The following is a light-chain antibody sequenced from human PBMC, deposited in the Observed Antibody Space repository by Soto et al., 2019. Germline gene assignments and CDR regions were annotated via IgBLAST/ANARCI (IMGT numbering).Light chain of an antibody. Sequence: EIVLTQSPGTLSLSPGERATLSCRVSQSVSSSYLAWYQQKPGQAPRLLIYGASSRATGIPDRFSGSGSGTDFTLTISRLEPEDFAVYYCQQYGSPPLTFGGGNKVEIK. V-gene: IGKV3-20*01. CDR3: QQYGSPPLT. J-gene: IGKJ4*01. CDR2: GAS. CDR1: QSVSSSY.